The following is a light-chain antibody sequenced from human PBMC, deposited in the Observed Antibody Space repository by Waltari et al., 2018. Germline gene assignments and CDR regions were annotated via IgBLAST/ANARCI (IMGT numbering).Light chain of an antibody. J-gene: IGLJ3*02. V-gene: IGLV2-14*03. CDR3: SSHTTRSTWV. CDR1: TYHLHVYYY. Sequence: QSALSQPASVSGSPGHSITISCTGTTYHLHVYYYVSWYQQPFGRAPNSIIYDSRERPSGVSDRFSGSKSGNTASLIISGLQADDEADYYCSSHTTRSTWVFGGGTKLTVL. CDR2: DSR.